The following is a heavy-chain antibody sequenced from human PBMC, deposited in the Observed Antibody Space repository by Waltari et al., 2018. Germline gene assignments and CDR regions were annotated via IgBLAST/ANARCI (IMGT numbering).Heavy chain of an antibody. CDR3: ARGIFGVVIIPPFDY. V-gene: IGHV4-38-2*01. J-gene: IGHJ4*02. CDR1: GYSISSGYY. CDR2: IYHSGRT. Sequence: VQLQESGPGLVKPSETLSLTCAVSGYSISSGYYWGWIRQPPGKGLEWSGSIYHSGRTYYNPSIKSRVTISVDTSKNQFSLKLSSVTAADTAVYYCARGIFGVVIIPPFDYWGQGTLVTVSS. D-gene: IGHD3-3*01.